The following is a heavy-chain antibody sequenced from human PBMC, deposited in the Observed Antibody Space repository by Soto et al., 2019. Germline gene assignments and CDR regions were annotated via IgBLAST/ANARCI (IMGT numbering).Heavy chain of an antibody. CDR1: GGSISNYY. CDR2: IYYTGST. D-gene: IGHD1-20*01. J-gene: IGHJ5*02. Sequence: QVQLQESGPGLVKPSETLSLTCTVSGGSISNYYWSWIRQPPGKGLEWVGYIYYTGSTSYNPSLNSRVAMSVDTSKKQISLKLTSVTAADTAVYYCAREYTRWFDPWGQGTLVTVSS. V-gene: IGHV4-59*01. CDR3: AREYTRWFDP.